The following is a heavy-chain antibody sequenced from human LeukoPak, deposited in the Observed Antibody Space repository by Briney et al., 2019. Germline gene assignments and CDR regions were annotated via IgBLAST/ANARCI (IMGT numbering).Heavy chain of an antibody. CDR1: GFTFSDYY. CDR2: IRSSDTTI. CDR3: ARGHYGLDS. D-gene: IGHD4-17*01. Sequence: GGSPRLSCAASGFTFSDYYMSWIRQAPGKGLEWVSYIRSSDTTIYYADSVKGRFTISRDNARNSLYLQMNSLRDEDTAVYYCARGHYGLDSWGQGTLVTVSS. V-gene: IGHV3-11*01. J-gene: IGHJ4*02.